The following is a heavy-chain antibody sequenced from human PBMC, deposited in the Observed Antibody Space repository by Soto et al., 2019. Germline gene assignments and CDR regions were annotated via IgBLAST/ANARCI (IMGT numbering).Heavy chain of an antibody. Sequence: QVQLQESGPGLVQPSGTLSLTCAVSGESITGDNWWSWVRQPPGKGLEWIGEIHHSGATNYNPSLKSRVTISVDKSNNQLFLTLNSVTAADTAMFYCATQGFYRMGVWGRGTTVTVSS. J-gene: IGHJ6*02. CDR3: ATQGFYRMGV. CDR2: IHHSGAT. CDR1: GESITGDNW. V-gene: IGHV4-4*02.